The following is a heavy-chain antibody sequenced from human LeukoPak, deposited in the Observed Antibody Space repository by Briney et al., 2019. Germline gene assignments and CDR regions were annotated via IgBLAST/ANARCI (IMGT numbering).Heavy chain of an antibody. D-gene: IGHD3-10*01. CDR3: ARAMVRGVISWFDP. Sequence: PGGSLRLSCAASGFTFRSYGMHWVRQAPGKGLEWVAFIRYDGNNKYYADSVKGRFTTSRDNSKNTVYLQMNSLRAEDTAVYYCARAMVRGVISWFDPWGQGTLVTVSS. J-gene: IGHJ5*02. CDR1: GFTFRSYG. CDR2: IRYDGNNK. V-gene: IGHV3-30*02.